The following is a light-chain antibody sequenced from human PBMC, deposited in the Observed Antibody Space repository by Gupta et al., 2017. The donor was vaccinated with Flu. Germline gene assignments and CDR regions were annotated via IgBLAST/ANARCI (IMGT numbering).Light chain of an antibody. CDR3: QQRSNWPLYS. V-gene: IGKV3-11*01. Sequence: LSPGERATLSCRASQSVSSYLAWYQQKPGQAPRLLIYDASNRATGIPARFSGSGSGTDFTLTISSLEPEDFAVYYCQQRSNWPLYSFGQGTKLEIK. J-gene: IGKJ2*01. CDR1: QSVSSY. CDR2: DAS.